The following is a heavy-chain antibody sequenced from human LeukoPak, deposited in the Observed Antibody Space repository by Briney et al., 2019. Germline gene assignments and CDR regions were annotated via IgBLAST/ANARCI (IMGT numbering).Heavy chain of an antibody. D-gene: IGHD5-18*01. Sequence: ASVKVSCKASGGTFSSYAISWVRQAPGQGLEWMGRIIPIFGTANYAQKFQGRVTITTDESTSTAYMELSSLRSEDTAVYYCARAMGAQLWSFDYWGQGTLVTVSS. CDR1: GGTFSSYA. CDR2: IIPIFGTA. CDR3: ARAMGAQLWSFDY. J-gene: IGHJ4*02. V-gene: IGHV1-69*05.